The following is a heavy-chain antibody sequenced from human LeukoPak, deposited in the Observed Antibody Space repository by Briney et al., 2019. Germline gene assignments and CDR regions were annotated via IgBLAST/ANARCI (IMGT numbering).Heavy chain of an antibody. Sequence: GSLRLSCAASGFTFSNYWINWVRQAPGKGLEWVANIEQDGSEKYYVDSVKGRFTISRDNAKNLLYLQMNSLRAEDTAMYYCARGDMSAFNLWGQGTLVTVSS. J-gene: IGHJ3*01. V-gene: IGHV3-7*01. CDR2: IEQDGSEK. CDR3: ARGDMSAFNL. CDR1: GFTFSNYW.